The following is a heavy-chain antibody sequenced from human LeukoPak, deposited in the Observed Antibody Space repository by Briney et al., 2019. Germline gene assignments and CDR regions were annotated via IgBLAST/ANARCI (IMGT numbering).Heavy chain of an antibody. Sequence: GGSLRLSCAASGFTFSSYTMNWVRQAPGKGLEWLSYISSSSTNEYYTDSVEGRFTISRDNAKNSLYLQMNSLRAEDTAVYYCARSELRITMIVVVNYGMDVWGQGTTVTVSS. V-gene: IGHV3-48*01. CDR2: ISSSSTNE. CDR3: ARSELRITMIVVVNYGMDV. J-gene: IGHJ6*02. CDR1: GFTFSSYT. D-gene: IGHD3-22*01.